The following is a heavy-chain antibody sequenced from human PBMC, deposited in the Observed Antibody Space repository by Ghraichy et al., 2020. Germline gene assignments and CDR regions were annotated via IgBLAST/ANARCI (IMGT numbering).Heavy chain of an antibody. Sequence: GGSLRLSCAASGFTFSSYWMSWVRQAPGKGLEWVANIKQDGSEKYYVDSVKGRFTISRDNAKNSLYLQMNSLRAEDTAVYYCARDPYSSSWYDYYYYYGMDVWGQGITVTVSS. J-gene: IGHJ6*02. CDR1: GFTFSSYW. D-gene: IGHD6-13*01. CDR2: IKQDGSEK. V-gene: IGHV3-7*01. CDR3: ARDPYSSSWYDYYYYYGMDV.